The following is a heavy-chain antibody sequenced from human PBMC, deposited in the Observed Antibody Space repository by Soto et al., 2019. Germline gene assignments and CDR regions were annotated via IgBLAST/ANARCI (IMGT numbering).Heavy chain of an antibody. V-gene: IGHV4-39*01. CDR3: ARQPKPVGARIDY. J-gene: IGHJ4*02. D-gene: IGHD1-26*01. CDR1: GGSISSSSYY. CDR2: IYYSGST. Sequence: QLQLQESGPGLVKPSETLSLTCTVSGGSISSSSYYWGWIRQPPGKGLEWIGSIYYSGSTYYNPSLKSRVTISVDTSKNHFSLKLSSVTAADTAVYYCARQPKPVGARIDYWGQGTLVTVSS.